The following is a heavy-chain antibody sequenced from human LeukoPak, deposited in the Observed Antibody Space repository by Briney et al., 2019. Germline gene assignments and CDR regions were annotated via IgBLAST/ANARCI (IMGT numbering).Heavy chain of an antibody. Sequence: SVKVSCKASGGTFSSYAISWVRQAPGQGLEWMGGIIPIFGTANYAQKFQGRVTITTDESTSTAYMELSSLRSEDTAVYYCARVGEGDSSGYLDYWGQGTLVTVSS. CDR3: ARVGEGDSSGYLDY. D-gene: IGHD3-22*01. CDR2: IIPIFGTA. J-gene: IGHJ4*02. CDR1: GGTFSSYA. V-gene: IGHV1-69*05.